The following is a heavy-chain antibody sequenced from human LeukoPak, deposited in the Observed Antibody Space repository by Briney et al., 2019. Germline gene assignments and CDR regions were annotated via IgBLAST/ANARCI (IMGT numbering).Heavy chain of an antibody. CDR3: ARGGSLYDASYYYYLDV. V-gene: IGHV3-13*01. CDR1: GFTFRNYD. Sequence: PGGSLRLSCAASGFTFRNYDMHWVRQASGKGLEWVSAIDTAGGRSYPVSGKGRFTISRENAKNSLFLQMNNLTAGDAAVYYCARGGSLYDASYYYYLDVWGTGTRVTVSS. CDR2: IDTAGGR. D-gene: IGHD2/OR15-2a*01. J-gene: IGHJ6*03.